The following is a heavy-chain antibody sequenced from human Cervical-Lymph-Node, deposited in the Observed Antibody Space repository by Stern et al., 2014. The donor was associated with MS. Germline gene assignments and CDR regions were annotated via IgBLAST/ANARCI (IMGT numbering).Heavy chain of an antibody. CDR3: ARDFMIVVGGDHWYFDL. V-gene: IGHV4-61*02. CDR2: VSPTGRR. J-gene: IGHJ2*01. D-gene: IGHD3-22*01. CDR1: GGSIGSPGYY. Sequence: QLQLQESGPGLVRPSQTLSLTCTVSGGSIGSPGYYWSWIRQPAGKGPEWLGAVSPTGRRNYKASLKSRVTISVDTSKNQFSMRLTSVTAEDTAVYYCARDFMIVVGGDHWYFDLWGRGTPVIVSS.